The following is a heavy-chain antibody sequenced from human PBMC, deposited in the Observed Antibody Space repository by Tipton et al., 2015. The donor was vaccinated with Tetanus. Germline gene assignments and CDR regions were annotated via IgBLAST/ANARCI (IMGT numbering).Heavy chain of an antibody. CDR3: ARIGWLQQNKPGVDI. CDR1: GGSVSSGSYY. V-gene: IGHV4-61*01. J-gene: IGHJ3*02. D-gene: IGHD5-24*01. Sequence: TLSLTCTVSGGSVSSGSYYWSWIRQPPGKGLEWVGYFFYSGSTNYNPSLKSRVSMAVGKSKNQFSLQLRSVTAADTAVYYCARIGWLQQNKPGVDIWGQGAMVTVSS. CDR2: FFYSGST.